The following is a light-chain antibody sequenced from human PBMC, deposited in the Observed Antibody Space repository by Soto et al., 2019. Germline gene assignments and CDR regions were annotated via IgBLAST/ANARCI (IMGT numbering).Light chain of an antibody. V-gene: IGLV2-8*01. Sequence: QSALTQPPSASGSPGQSVTISCTGTSSDVGGYNYVSWYQQHPGKAPKLMIYEVSKRPSGVPDRFSGSKSCNTASLTVSGLQAEDEADYYCSSYAGSNNLVFGGGPKLTVL. J-gene: IGLJ2*01. CDR3: SSYAGSNNLV. CDR1: SSDVGGYNY. CDR2: EVS.